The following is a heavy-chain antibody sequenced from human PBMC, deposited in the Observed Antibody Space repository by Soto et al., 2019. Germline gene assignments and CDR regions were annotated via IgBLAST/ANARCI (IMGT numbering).Heavy chain of an antibody. V-gene: IGHV3-33*01. J-gene: IGHJ4*02. CDR2: IWYDGSNK. D-gene: IGHD4-17*01. CDR1: GFTFSSYG. CDR3: ARSLPSPSYGDLDY. Sequence: QVQLVESGGGVVQPGRSLRLSCAASGFTFSSYGMRWVRQAPGKGLEWVAVIWYDGSNKYYADSVKGRFTISRDNSKNTLYLQMNSLRAEDTAVYYCARSLPSPSYGDLDYWGQGTLVTVSS.